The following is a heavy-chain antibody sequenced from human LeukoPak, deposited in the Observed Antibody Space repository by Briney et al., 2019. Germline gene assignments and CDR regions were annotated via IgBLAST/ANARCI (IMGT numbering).Heavy chain of an antibody. J-gene: IGHJ5*02. CDR2: INHSGST. D-gene: IGHD2/OR15-2a*01. V-gene: IGHV4-34*01. CDR3: ARGLVLRRGFDP. CDR1: GGSFSGYY. Sequence: MASETLSLTCAVYGGSFSGYYWSWIRQPPGKGLEWIGEINHSGSTNYNPSLKSRVTISVDTSKNQFSLKLSSVTAADTAVYYCARGLVLRRGFDPWGQGTLVTVSS.